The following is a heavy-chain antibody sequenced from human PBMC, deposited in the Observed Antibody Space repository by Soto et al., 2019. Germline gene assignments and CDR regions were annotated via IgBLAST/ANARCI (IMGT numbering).Heavy chain of an antibody. CDR2: IHSSGST. V-gene: IGHV4-4*07. D-gene: IGHD2-2*01. J-gene: IGHJ5*02. Sequence: WETLSLTCTFSGVSMNNYHWSWIRHPAGKGLEWIGHIHSSGSTNYNPSLTSRVTMSVDTYKNQFSLRLISLKAADTAVYYCARDQGVVPAGITWFEPWGQGTLVTVSS. CDR3: ARDQGVVPAGITWFEP. CDR1: GVSMNNYH.